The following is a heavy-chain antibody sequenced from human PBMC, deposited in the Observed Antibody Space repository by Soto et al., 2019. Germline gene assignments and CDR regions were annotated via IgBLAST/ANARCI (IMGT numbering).Heavy chain of an antibody. D-gene: IGHD6-19*01. CDR1: GFTFSISN. J-gene: IGHJ4*02. V-gene: IGHV3-21*01. CDR3: AREGDSTGYYSGIYFEY. CDR2: ISGSSNYI. Sequence: GSLRLSCAASGFTFSISNMAWVRQAPGKGLEWVSAISGSSNYIYYVDSVKGRFTISRDNAKNSLFLQMNSLRAEDTAVYYCAREGDSTGYYSGIYFEYWGQGSLVTVSS.